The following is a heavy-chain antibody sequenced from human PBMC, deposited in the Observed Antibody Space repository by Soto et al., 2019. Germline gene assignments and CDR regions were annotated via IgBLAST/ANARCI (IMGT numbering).Heavy chain of an antibody. J-gene: IGHJ5*02. V-gene: IGHV4-59*11. CDR3: ARDSSDHREYNWYDP. Sequence: SETLSLTCTVSGGSFTGHFWSWVRQPPGKGLEWIGYIYYSGSTNYNPSLKSRVTISVDTSKNQFSLKLSSVTAADTAVYYCARDSSDHREYNWYDPWGQGTLVTVSS. CDR2: IYYSGST. D-gene: IGHD6-19*01. CDR1: GGSFTGHF.